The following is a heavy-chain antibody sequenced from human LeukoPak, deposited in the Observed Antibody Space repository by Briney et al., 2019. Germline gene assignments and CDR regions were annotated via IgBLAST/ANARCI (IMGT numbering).Heavy chain of an antibody. J-gene: IGHJ4*02. V-gene: IGHV3-7*01. D-gene: IGHD6-19*01. Sequence: GGSLRLSCVASEFTLNRFWLSWVRQAPGRGLEWVANINQDGSEKHYVDSVKGRFTISRDNGMKLLYLQVNSLRTEDTGVYYCAGSSGWFFDYWGQGTLVTVSS. CDR1: EFTLNRFW. CDR2: INQDGSEK. CDR3: AGSSGWFFDY.